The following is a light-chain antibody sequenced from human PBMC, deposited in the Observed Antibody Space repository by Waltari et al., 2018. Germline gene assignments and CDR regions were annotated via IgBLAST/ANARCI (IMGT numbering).Light chain of an antibody. CDR1: SSDVGGYNY. CDR2: DVS. J-gene: IGLJ2*01. V-gene: IGLV2-14*03. CDR3: SSYISSSTLEL. Sequence: QSALTQPASVSGSPGQSITISCTVTSSDVGGYNYVSWYQQHPGKAPKLMIYDVSNRPSGVSNRCSGDKSGNTASRTITGIQAEDEADYYCSSYISSSTLELFGGGTSLTVL.